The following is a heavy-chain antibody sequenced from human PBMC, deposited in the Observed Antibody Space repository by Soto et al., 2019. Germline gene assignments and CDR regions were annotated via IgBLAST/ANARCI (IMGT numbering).Heavy chain of an antibody. Sequence: GGSLRLSCAPSGFTFTGYWMHWVRQAPGKGLVWLSLINTDGSRASYADSVKGRFTISRDNAKNTLYLQMNSLRAEDTAVYYCARGGCTRTSCFILDYWGQGIQVTVSS. D-gene: IGHD2-2*01. CDR1: GFTFTGYW. CDR3: ARGGCTRTSCFILDY. CDR2: INTDGSRA. V-gene: IGHV3-74*01. J-gene: IGHJ4*02.